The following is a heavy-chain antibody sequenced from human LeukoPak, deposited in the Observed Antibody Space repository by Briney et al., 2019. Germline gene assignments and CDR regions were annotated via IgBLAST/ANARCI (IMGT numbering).Heavy chain of an antibody. CDR3: ARDMGTYCSGTTCYAGHFDC. J-gene: IGHJ4*02. Sequence: GGSLRLSCAASGFTFSSYWMHWVRQAPGKGLVWVSRINSDGSSTSYADSVKGRFTITRDNSKNTVFLQMSSLRAEDTAVYYCARDMGTYCSGTTCYAGHFDCWGQGTLVTVSS. D-gene: IGHD2-2*01. CDR2: INSDGSST. CDR1: GFTFSSYW. V-gene: IGHV3-74*01.